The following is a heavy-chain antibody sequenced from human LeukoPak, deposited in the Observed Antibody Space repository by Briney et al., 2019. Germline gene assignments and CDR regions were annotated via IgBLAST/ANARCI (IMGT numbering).Heavy chain of an antibody. CDR2: NSYTGAT. V-gene: IGHV4-39*07. CDR3: AREGTRWADENWFDP. CDR1: GGSFDSNYYY. D-gene: IGHD1-26*01. J-gene: IGHJ5*02. Sequence: PSETLSLTCSVSGGSFDSNYYYWGWIRQPPGKGLEWIDSNSYTGATHYSPSLESRITISLDTSKNQFSLKLASVTPADTAVYYCAREGTRWADENWFDPWGQGSLVIVSS.